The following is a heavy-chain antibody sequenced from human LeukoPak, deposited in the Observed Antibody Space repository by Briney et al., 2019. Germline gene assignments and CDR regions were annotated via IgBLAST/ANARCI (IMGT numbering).Heavy chain of an antibody. V-gene: IGHV3-11*06. CDR2: ISSSSSYT. CDR3: ARDRAYSSGWYFWFDP. CDR1: GFTFSDYY. D-gene: IGHD6-19*01. J-gene: IGHJ5*02. Sequence: GGSLRLSCAASGFTFSDYYMSWIRQAPGKGLAWVSYISSSSSYTNYADSVKSRFTISRDNAKNSLYLQMNSLRAEDTAVYYCARDRAYSSGWYFWFDPWGQGTLVTVSS.